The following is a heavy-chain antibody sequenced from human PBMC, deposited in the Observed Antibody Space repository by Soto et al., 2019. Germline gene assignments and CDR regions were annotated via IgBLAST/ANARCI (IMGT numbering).Heavy chain of an antibody. Sequence: EVQLLESGGGLVQPGGSLRLSCAASGFTFSSYAMSWVRQAPGKGLEWVSAISGSGGSTYYADSVKGRFTISRANSKNTLYLQMNSLRAEDTAVYYCAKGSGGGNSVVHSGDYWGQGTLVTVSS. CDR1: GFTFSSYA. CDR2: ISGSGGST. J-gene: IGHJ4*02. V-gene: IGHV3-23*01. D-gene: IGHD2-21*02. CDR3: AKGSGGGNSVVHSGDY.